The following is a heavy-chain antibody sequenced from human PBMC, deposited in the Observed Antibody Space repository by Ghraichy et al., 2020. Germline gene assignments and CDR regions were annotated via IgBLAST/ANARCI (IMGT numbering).Heavy chain of an antibody. CDR2: ISGSSYTL. CDR3: VRDDFASGAESSWFDP. V-gene: IGHV3-48*01. CDR1: GFTFSAYS. Sequence: GGSLRLACAASGFTFSAYSMNWVRQAPGKGLEWVSYISGSSYTLYYADSVKGRFTISRDNAVNSLYLQMNSLRAEDTAVYYCVRDDFASGAESSWFDPWGQGTLVTVSS. J-gene: IGHJ5*02. D-gene: IGHD2-21*02.